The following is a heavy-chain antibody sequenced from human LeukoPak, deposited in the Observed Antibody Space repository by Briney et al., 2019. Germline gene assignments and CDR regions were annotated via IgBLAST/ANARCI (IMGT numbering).Heavy chain of an antibody. J-gene: IGHJ4*02. CDR2: IYSSGST. D-gene: IGHD5-24*01. Sequence: PSETLSLTCTVSGGSISSGGYYWSWIRQHPGKGLEWIGYIYSSGSTYYNPSLKSRVTISVDTSKNQFSLKLSSVTAADTAVYYCAGAGQRWLQDYWGQGTLVTVSS. V-gene: IGHV4-31*03. CDR1: GGSISSGGYY. CDR3: AGAGQRWLQDY.